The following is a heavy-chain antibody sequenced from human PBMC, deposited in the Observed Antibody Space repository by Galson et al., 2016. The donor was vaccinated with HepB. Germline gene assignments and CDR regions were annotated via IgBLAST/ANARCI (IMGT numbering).Heavy chain of an antibody. Sequence: SETLSLTCAVSGGPISSSPWWSWVRQPPGKGLEWIGEIYHNGTTRYNPSLKRRVTITADKSKNQFSLKLTSVTAADTAVYYCARDDRVSTVFDPWGQGILVTVSS. CDR3: ARDDRVSTVFDP. CDR1: GGPISSSPW. V-gene: IGHV4-4*02. CDR2: IYHNGTT. J-gene: IGHJ5*02. D-gene: IGHD4-17*01.